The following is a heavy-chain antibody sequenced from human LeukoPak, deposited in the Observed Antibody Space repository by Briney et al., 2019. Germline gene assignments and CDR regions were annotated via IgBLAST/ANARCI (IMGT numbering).Heavy chain of an antibody. V-gene: IGHV3-48*01. Sequence: GGSLRLSCAASGFTFRSYSMNWVRQAPGKGLEWVSYISSSSSTIYYADSVKGRFTISRDNAKNSLYLQMNSLRAEDTAVYYCARDTYRGLKTYYYDSSGLDYWGQGTLVTVSS. J-gene: IGHJ4*02. CDR2: ISSSSSTI. CDR1: GFTFRSYS. CDR3: ARDTYRGLKTYYYDSSGLDY. D-gene: IGHD3-22*01.